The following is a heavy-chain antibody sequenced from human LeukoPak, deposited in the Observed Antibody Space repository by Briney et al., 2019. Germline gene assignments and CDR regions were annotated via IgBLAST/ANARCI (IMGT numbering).Heavy chain of an antibody. D-gene: IGHD3-10*01. CDR3: ARVMVAWFGDKAFDY. CDR1: GYTFTNYY. V-gene: IGHV1-46*01. CDR2: INPNGGAT. J-gene: IGHJ4*02. Sequence: GASVKVSCKTSGYTFTNYYIHWVRQAPGQRPECMGIINPNGGATSYTQKFQGRVTMTRDTSTSTVYMELSSLRSEDTAVYYCARVMVAWFGDKAFDYWGQGTLVTVSS.